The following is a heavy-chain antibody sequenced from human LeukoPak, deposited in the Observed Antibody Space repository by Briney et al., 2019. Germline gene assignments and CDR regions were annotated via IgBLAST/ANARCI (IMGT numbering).Heavy chain of an antibody. CDR1: EFTFSRYG. Sequence: PGGSLRLSCAASEFTFSRYGIHWVRQAPGKGLEWVAFINDDGSKTYYADSVKGRTTISRDNSKNTLYLQMNSLRAEDTAVYYCAKDRGVTTYVGDVVSHDWYFDLWGRGTLVTVTS. CDR3: AKDRGVTTYVGDVVSHDWYFDL. CDR2: INDDGSKT. V-gene: IGHV3-30*02. D-gene: IGHD3-16*02. J-gene: IGHJ2*01.